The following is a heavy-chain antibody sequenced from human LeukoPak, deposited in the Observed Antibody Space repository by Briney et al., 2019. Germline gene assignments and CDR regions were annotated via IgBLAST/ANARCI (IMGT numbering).Heavy chain of an antibody. CDR1: GFTFSSYA. V-gene: IGHV3-23*01. J-gene: IGHJ5*02. CDR2: ISGSGGST. CDR3: AKEKIVVVIRYWFDP. D-gene: IGHD3-22*01. Sequence: PGGSLRLSCAASGFTFSSYAMSWVRQAPGKGLEWVPAISGSGGSTYYADSVKGRFTISRDNSKNTLYLQMNSLRAEDTAVYYCAKEKIVVVIRYWFDPWGQGTLVTVSS.